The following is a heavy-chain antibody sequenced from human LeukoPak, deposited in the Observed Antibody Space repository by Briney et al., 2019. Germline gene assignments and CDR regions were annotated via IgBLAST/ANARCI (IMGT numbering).Heavy chain of an antibody. CDR2: VNHSGST. CDR3: ARGKGGAGGYYYYGMDV. J-gene: IGHJ6*04. V-gene: IGHV4-34*01. CDR1: GGSFSGYY. D-gene: IGHD3-16*01. Sequence: SETLSLTCAAYGGSFSGYYWSWIRQPPGKGLEWFGVVNHSGSTNYNPSLKSRVTISVDTSKNQFSLKLSSVTAADTAVYYCARGKGGAGGYYYYGMDVWGKGTTVTVSS.